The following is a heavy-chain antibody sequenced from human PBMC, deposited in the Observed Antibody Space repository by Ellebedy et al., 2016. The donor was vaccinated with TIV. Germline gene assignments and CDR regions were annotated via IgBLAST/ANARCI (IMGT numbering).Heavy chain of an antibody. CDR1: GYSFTNYY. Sequence: ASVKVSCXASGYSFTNYYMHWVRQTPGQGLEWMGVIDPNGGTTTYAESFQDRVTVTRDTPTATVYMELTSLSSADTALYYCAAYGSGTRYYFDYWGQGTLVTVSS. J-gene: IGHJ4*02. CDR3: AAYGSGTRYYFDY. V-gene: IGHV1-46*01. D-gene: IGHD3-10*01. CDR2: IDPNGGTT.